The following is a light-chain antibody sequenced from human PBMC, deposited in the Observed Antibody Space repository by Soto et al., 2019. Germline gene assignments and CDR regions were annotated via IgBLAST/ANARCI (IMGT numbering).Light chain of an antibody. CDR3: QQSYSTLTWT. J-gene: IGKJ1*01. Sequence: DIQMTQSPSSLSASVGDRVTITCRAGQSISTYLNWYEQKPGKAPRLLIYAASSLQSGVPSRFSGSGSGTDFTLTISSLQREDFATYYCQQSYSTLTWTFGQGTQVEIK. CDR1: QSISTY. V-gene: IGKV1-39*01. CDR2: AAS.